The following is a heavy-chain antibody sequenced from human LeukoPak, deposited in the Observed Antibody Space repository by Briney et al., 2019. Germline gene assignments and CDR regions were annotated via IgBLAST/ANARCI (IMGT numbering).Heavy chain of an antibody. CDR2: MNPNSGNT. J-gene: IGHJ5*02. D-gene: IGHD3-10*01. V-gene: IGHV1-8*01. CDR1: GYTFTSYD. Sequence: ASVKVSCKASGYTFTSYDINWVRQATGQGLEWMGWMNPNSGNTGYAQKFQGGVTMTRNTSISTAYMELSSLRSEDTAVYYCARAPMVRGVIVNWFDPWGQGTLVTVSS. CDR3: ARAPMVRGVIVNWFDP.